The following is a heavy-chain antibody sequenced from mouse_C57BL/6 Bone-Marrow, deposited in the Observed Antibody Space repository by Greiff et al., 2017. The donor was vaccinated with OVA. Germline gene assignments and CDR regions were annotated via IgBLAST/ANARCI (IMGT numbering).Heavy chain of an antibody. Sequence: EVKLQESGAELVRPGASVKLSCTASGFNIKDDYMHWVKQRPEQGLEWIGWIDPENGDTEYASKFQGKATITADTSSNTAYLQLSSLTSEDTAVYYCTTWQLRHYWGQGTTLTVSS. CDR2: IDPENGDT. D-gene: IGHD3-2*02. CDR1: GFNIKDDY. V-gene: IGHV14-4*01. J-gene: IGHJ2*01. CDR3: TTWQLRHY.